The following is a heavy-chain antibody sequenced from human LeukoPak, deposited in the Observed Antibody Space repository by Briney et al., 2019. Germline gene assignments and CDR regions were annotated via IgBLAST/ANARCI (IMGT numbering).Heavy chain of an antibody. D-gene: IGHD6-13*01. CDR1: GFTFSTYW. Sequence: PGGSLRLSCAASGFTFSTYWMHWVRQTPGKGLVWVSRINSDGSSTSYADSVKGRFTISRDNAKSTLYLEMNSLRAEDTAVYYCTRESWTAATGIDYWGQGTLVTVST. CDR3: TRESWTAATGIDY. CDR2: INSDGSST. V-gene: IGHV3-74*01. J-gene: IGHJ4*02.